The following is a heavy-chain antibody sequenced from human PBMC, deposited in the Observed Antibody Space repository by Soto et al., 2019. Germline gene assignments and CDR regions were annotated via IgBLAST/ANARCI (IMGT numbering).Heavy chain of an antibody. J-gene: IGHJ6*02. CDR3: ARSGDYYYYYAMDV. V-gene: IGHV4-59*01. Sequence: SETLSLTCTVSGGSISSYYWSWIRQPPGKGLEWIGYIYYSGSTNYNPSLKSRVTISVDTSKNQFSLKLSSVTAADTAVYYCARSGDYYYYYAMDVWGQGTTVTVSS. D-gene: IGHD4-17*01. CDR1: GGSISSYY. CDR2: IYYSGST.